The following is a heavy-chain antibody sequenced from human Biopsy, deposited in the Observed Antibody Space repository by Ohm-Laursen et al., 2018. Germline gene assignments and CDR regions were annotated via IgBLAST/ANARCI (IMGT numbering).Heavy chain of an antibody. CDR3: ALQSVAQMKNFDY. Sequence: SSVKVSCKASGFSFTGYYIHWVRQAPGQGLEWMGWISPKSGDTNYAHKFQGNITMTRDTSMGTAYMEMSRLRCDDTAVYYCALQSVAQMKNFDYWGQGTLVTVSS. V-gene: IGHV1-2*02. CDR1: GFSFTGYY. D-gene: IGHD6-19*01. CDR2: ISPKSGDT. J-gene: IGHJ4*02.